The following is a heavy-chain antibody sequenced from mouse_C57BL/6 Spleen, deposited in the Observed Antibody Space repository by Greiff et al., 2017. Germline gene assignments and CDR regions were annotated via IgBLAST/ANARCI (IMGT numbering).Heavy chain of an antibody. CDR2: ISSGSSTI. J-gene: IGHJ4*01. CDR1: GFTFSDYG. V-gene: IGHV5-17*01. CDR3: ARVGTGYAMDY. Sequence: EVQLVESGGGLVKPGGSLKLSCAASGFTFSDYGMHWVRQAPEKGLEWVAYISSGSSTIYYAATVKGRFTISRDNAKNTLFLQLTRLRSEDTDMDYCARVGTGYAMDYWGQGTSVTVSS. D-gene: IGHD3-3*01.